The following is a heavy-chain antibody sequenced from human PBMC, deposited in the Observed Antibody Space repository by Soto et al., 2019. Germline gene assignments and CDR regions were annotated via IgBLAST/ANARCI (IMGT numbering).Heavy chain of an antibody. CDR3: SRIAVSGPRTGFDY. CDR1: AGSISYL. CDR2: VSHIGST. D-gene: IGHD6-19*01. Sequence: SETLSLTCTVSAGSISYLWGWVRQPPGKGLQWIGSVSHIGSTNYNPSLKSRLTISVGTSKTQSSLRLDSVTAADTAVYYCSRIAVSGPRTGFDYWGQGILVTVSS. V-gene: IGHV4-39*01. J-gene: IGHJ4*02.